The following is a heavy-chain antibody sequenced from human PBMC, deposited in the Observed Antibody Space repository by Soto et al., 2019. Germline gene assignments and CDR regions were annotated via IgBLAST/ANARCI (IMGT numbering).Heavy chain of an antibody. CDR2: IIPILDVA. CDR3: AQMWFGELWHGMDV. Sequence: QLVQSGAEVKRPGSSVKVSCKASGGDFLSYTISWVRQVPGQGPEWMGTIIPILDVAKNAQKFQGRVAITADKATSTVYMELRSRRSDDTAVYYCAQMWFGELWHGMDVWGQGTTITVSS. J-gene: IGHJ6*02. CDR1: GGDFLSYT. V-gene: IGHV1-69*02. D-gene: IGHD3-10*01.